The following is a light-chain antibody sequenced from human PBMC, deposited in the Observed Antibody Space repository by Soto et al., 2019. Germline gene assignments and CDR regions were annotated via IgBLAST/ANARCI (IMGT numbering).Light chain of an antibody. CDR2: EAS. Sequence: EIVLTQSPPTLSMSRGCRSTLSSRDSQSVPRYVAWYQQTPGQAPRVLSLEASNRATPVPARGSCSGAGTDFTLTISSLEPEDFEVYYCQQRDTWPITFGQGTRLEIK. J-gene: IGKJ5*01. CDR1: QSVPRY. V-gene: IGKV3-11*01. CDR3: QQRDTWPIT.